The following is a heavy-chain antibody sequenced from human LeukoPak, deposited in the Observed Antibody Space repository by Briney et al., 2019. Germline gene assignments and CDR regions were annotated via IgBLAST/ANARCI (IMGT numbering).Heavy chain of an antibody. Sequence: SETLSLTCTVSGGSISSGGYYWSWIRQHPGKGLEWIGYIYYSGSTYYNPSLKSRVTISVDTSKNQFSLKLSSVTAEDTAVYYCARDYFGSGDYWGQGTLVTVSS. CDR1: GGSISSGGYY. D-gene: IGHD3-10*01. J-gene: IGHJ4*02. V-gene: IGHV4-31*03. CDR3: ARDYFGSGDY. CDR2: IYYSGST.